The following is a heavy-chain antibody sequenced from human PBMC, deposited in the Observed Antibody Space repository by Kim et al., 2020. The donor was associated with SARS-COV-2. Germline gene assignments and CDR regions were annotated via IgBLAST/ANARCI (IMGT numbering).Heavy chain of an antibody. J-gene: IGHJ5*02. CDR2: ISSSSSTI. Sequence: GGSLRLSCAASGFTFSSYSMNWVRQAPGKGLEWVSYISSSSSTIYYADSVKGRFTISRDNAKNSLYLQMNSLRAEDTAVYYCARDRLVRVRGTPNWFDPWGQGTLVTVSS. V-gene: IGHV3-48*04. CDR3: ARDRLVRVRGTPNWFDP. D-gene: IGHD3-10*01. CDR1: GFTFSSYS.